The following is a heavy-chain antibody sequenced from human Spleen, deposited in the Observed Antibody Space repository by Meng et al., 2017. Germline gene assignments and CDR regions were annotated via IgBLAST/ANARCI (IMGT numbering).Heavy chain of an antibody. D-gene: IGHD3-22*01. CDR1: GFSFSSYA. CDR3: ARVGYYDSSNYYAYFQH. V-gene: IGHV3-23*01. CDR2: ISGSGGST. J-gene: IGHJ1*01. Sequence: GESLKISCAASGFSFSSYAMSWVRHAPGKGLEWVSAISGSGGSTYYADSVKGRFTISRDNAKNTLYLQMNSLRAEDTAVYYCARVGYYDSSNYYAYFQHWGQGTLVTVSS.